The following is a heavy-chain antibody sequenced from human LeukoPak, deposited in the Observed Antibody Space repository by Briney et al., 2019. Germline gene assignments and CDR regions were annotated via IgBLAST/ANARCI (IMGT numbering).Heavy chain of an antibody. V-gene: IGHV1-2*02. CDR1: GYTFTGYF. CDR2: INTKNGDT. CDR3: ARRYCSGGACYSGADY. Sequence: ASVKVSCKASGYTFTGYFMHWVRQAPGQGLEWMGWINTKNGDTKHAQKFQGRVTMTRDTAISTAFMELSRLRSDDSAVYYCARRYCSGGACYSGADYWGQGTLVTVSS. J-gene: IGHJ4*02. D-gene: IGHD2-15*01.